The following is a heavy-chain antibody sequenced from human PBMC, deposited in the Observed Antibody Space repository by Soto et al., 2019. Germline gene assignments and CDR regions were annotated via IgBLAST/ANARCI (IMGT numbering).Heavy chain of an antibody. Sequence: GASVKVSCKASGYTFTSYAMHWVRQAPGQRLEWMGWINAGNGNTKYSQKFQGRVTITRDTSASTAYMELSSLRSEDTAVYYCAKNDALGIMDYYMDVWGKGNTVTVSS. J-gene: IGHJ6*03. CDR1: GYTFTSYA. CDR2: INAGNGNT. D-gene: IGHD2-8*01. V-gene: IGHV1-3*01. CDR3: AKNDALGIMDYYMDV.